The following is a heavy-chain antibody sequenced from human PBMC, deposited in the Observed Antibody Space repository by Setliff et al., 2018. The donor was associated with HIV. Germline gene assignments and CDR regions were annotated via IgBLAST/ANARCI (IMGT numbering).Heavy chain of an antibody. D-gene: IGHD3-22*01. CDR1: GGSINSGSYY. J-gene: IGHJ4*02. CDR2: IYASGST. Sequence: PSETLSLTCTVSGGSINSGSYYWNWIRQPAGKGLEWIGHIYASGSTNYNPSLKIRVTMSVDTSKNQFSLKLNSRIAADTAVYFCARGGPDYYDYPNLESWGQGTLVTVSS. V-gene: IGHV4-61*09. CDR3: ARGGPDYYDYPNLES.